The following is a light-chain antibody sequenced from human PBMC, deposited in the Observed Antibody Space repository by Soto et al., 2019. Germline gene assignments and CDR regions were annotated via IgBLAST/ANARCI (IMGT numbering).Light chain of an antibody. J-gene: IGKJ5*01. CDR1: QGISSY. CDR3: QQLNTFPVT. Sequence: DIQLTQSPSFLSASVGDRVTITCRASQGISSYLAWYQHTPGKAPKLLIYASSPLQSGVPSRFSGSGSGTEFTLTISSLQPEDFATYYCQQLNTFPVTFGQGTRLDI. V-gene: IGKV1-9*01. CDR2: ASS.